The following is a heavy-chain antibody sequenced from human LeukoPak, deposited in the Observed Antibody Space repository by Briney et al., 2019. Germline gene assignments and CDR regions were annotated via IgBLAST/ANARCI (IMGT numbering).Heavy chain of an antibody. Sequence: KAGGSLRLSCAASGFTFSRYSMNWVRQAPGKGLEWVSSISSGSTYIYYADSLKGRFTISRDNAKNSLYLQMNSLRAEDTAVYYCARDRLYYYGSGSYYNRGDYWGQGTLVTVSS. CDR2: ISSGSTYI. V-gene: IGHV3-21*01. CDR3: ARDRLYYYGSGSYYNRGDY. CDR1: GFTFSRYS. D-gene: IGHD3-10*01. J-gene: IGHJ4*02.